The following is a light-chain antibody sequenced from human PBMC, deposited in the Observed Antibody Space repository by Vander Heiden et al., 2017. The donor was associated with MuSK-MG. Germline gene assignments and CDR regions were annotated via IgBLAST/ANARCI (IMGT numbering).Light chain of an antibody. CDR3: QQDVNFVPLT. J-gene: IGKJ4*01. V-gene: IGKV1-5*03. Sequence: DIQMTQSPSTLSASVGDRVTITCRASQRIHSWLAWYKQKPGKAPKLLIYKASGLERGVPSRFSGSGYDTEYTLTISSRQPDDFATYYCQQDVNFVPLTFGGGTKVEIK. CDR1: QRIHSW. CDR2: KAS.